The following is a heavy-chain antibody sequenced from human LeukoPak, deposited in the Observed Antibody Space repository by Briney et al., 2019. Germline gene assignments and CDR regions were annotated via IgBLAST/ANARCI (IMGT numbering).Heavy chain of an antibody. CDR2: IYYSGST. CDR3: ARKVRGVVWFDP. V-gene: IGHV4-59*12. Sequence: SETLSLTCTVSGGSISSYYWSWIRQPPGKGLEWIGYIYYSGSTNYNPSLKSRVTISVDTSKNQFSLKLSSVTAADTAVYYCARKVRGVVWFDPWGQGTLVTVSS. CDR1: GGSISSYY. J-gene: IGHJ5*02. D-gene: IGHD3-10*01.